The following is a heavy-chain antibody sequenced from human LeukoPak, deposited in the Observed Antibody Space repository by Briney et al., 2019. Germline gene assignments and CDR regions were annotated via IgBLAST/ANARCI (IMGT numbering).Heavy chain of an antibody. V-gene: IGHV1-46*01. CDR3: ARLAAPGTSSDY. CDR2: INPSGGST. Sequence: ASVTVSCKASGYTFTSYYMHWVRQAPGQGLEWMGIINPSGGSTNYAQKFQGRVSMTRDTSTSTVYMELSSLRSEDTAVYYCARLAAPGTSSDYWGQGTLVTVTS. J-gene: IGHJ4*02. D-gene: IGHD6-13*01. CDR1: GYTFTSYY.